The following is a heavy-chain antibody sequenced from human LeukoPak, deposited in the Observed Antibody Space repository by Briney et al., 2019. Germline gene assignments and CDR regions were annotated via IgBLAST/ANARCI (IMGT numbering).Heavy chain of an antibody. CDR2: FDPEDGET. CDR1: GYTLTELS. CDR3: ATGLPRPVHAFDI. V-gene: IGHV1-24*01. Sequence: ASVEASCKVSGYTLTELSMHWVRQAPGKGLEWMGGFDPEDGETIYAQKFQGRVTMTEDTSTDTAYMELSSLRSEDTAVYYCATGLPRPVHAFDILGQGTMVTVSS. D-gene: IGHD4-11*01. J-gene: IGHJ3*02.